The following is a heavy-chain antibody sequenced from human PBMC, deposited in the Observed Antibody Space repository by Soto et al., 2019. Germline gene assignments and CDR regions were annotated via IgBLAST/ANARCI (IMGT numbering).Heavy chain of an antibody. V-gene: IGHV3-48*03. D-gene: IGHD3-22*01. CDR3: ARPLAGDDSSGYFAFDI. CDR1: GFTFSSYE. CDR2: ISSSGSTI. J-gene: IGHJ3*02. Sequence: GESLKISCAASGFTFSSYEMNWVRQAPGKGLEWVSYISSSGSTIYYADSVKGRFTISRDNAKNSLYLQMNSLRAEDTAVYYCARPLAGDDSSGYFAFDIWGQGTMVTVSS.